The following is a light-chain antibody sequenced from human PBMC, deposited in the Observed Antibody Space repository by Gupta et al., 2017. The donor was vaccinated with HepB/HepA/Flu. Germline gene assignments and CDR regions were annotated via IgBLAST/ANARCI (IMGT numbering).Light chain of an antibody. V-gene: IGKV1-39*01. J-gene: IGKJ5*01. CDR1: QSISTY. Sequence: DIQLTQSPSSLSASVGDRVTITCRASQSISTYLNWYQQKPGKAPKLLISAASSLQSGVPSRFSGSGSGTDFTLTVSSLQPEDFATYYCQQSYSPSWITFGQGTRLEIK. CDR3: QQSYSPSWIT. CDR2: AAS.